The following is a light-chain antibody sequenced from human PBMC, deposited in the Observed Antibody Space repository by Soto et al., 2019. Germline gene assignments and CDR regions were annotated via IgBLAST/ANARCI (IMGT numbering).Light chain of an antibody. J-gene: IGLJ1*01. CDR1: SSDIGTNY. V-gene: IGLV1-47*01. CDR3: AGWDDSLSGFYV. CDR2: RNN. Sequence: QSVLTQPPSVSGTPGQWITISCSGSSSDIGTNYVYWYQQLPGAAPKLLIYRNNQRPSGVPDRFSCSKSGTSASLAISGLRSEDEAEYHCAGWDDSLSGFYVFGTGT.